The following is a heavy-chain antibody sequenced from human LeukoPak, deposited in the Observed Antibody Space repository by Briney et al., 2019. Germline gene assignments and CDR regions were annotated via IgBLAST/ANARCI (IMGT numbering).Heavy chain of an antibody. Sequence: PSETLSLTCAVYGGSFSGYYWSRIRQPPGKGLEWIGEINHSGSTNHNPSLKSRVTISVDTSKNQFSLKLSSVTAADTAVYYCARGVRYYYDSSGYYYHYYYYYMDVWGKGTTVTVSS. CDR1: GGSFSGYY. J-gene: IGHJ6*03. CDR2: INHSGST. V-gene: IGHV4-34*01. D-gene: IGHD3-22*01. CDR3: ARGVRYYYDSSGYYYHYYYYYMDV.